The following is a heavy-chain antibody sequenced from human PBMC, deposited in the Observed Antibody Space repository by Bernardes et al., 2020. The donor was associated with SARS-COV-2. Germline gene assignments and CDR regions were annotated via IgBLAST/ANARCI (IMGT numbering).Heavy chain of an antibody. CDR3: ARLPRTTFDF. V-gene: IGHV1-2*02. Sequence: VKVSCKTSGYSFTDHYVHWVRQAPGQGLEWMGWINPKSGGTKYAQKFQDRVTMTRDTSISTAYMELSGLRSDDTAVYYCARLPRTTFDFWGQGTLVTVSS. CDR2: INPKSGGT. CDR1: GYSFTDHY. J-gene: IGHJ4*02. D-gene: IGHD1-1*01.